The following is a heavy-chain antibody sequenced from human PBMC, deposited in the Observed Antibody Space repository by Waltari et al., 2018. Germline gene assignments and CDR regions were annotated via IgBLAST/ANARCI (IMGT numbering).Heavy chain of an antibody. V-gene: IGHV1-2*02. CDR3: ARDLVVGSGDY. J-gene: IGHJ4*02. Sequence: QVHLVPSGAAVKTPGASVKVSCKASGSTFTGYQIHWVRQAPGQGLEGMGWINPNSGGTNYAQNFQGRVTITRDTSIRTAYMELSRLRSDDTAMYYCARDLVVGSGDYWGQGTLVTVSS. CDR2: INPNSGGT. CDR1: GSTFTGYQ. D-gene: IGHD1-26*01.